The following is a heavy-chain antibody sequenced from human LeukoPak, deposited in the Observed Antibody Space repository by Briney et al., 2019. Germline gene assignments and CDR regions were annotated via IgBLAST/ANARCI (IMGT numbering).Heavy chain of an antibody. CDR3: ARHSSSSRGWFDP. D-gene: IGHD6-6*01. CDR2: IYYSGNT. Sequence: SETLSLTCTVSGGSISRYYWSWIRQPPGKGLEWIGYIYYSGNTNYNPSLKSRVTISVDTSKNQFSLKLSSVTAADTAVYYCARHSSSSRGWFDPWGQGTLVTVSS. V-gene: IGHV4-59*08. CDR1: GGSISRYY. J-gene: IGHJ5*02.